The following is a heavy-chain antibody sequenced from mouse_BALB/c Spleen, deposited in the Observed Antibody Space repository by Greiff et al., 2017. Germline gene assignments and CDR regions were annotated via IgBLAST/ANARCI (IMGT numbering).Heavy chain of an antibody. J-gene: IGHJ1*01. Sequence: VQLQESGAELARPGASVKMSCKASGYTFTSYTMHWVKQRPGQGLEWIGYINPSSGYTNYNQKFKDKATLTADKSSSTAYMQLSSLTSEDSAVYYCARRGTGTYWYFDVWGAGTTVTVSS. CDR1: GYTFTSYT. V-gene: IGHV1-4*01. CDR2: INPSSGYT. CDR3: ARRGTGTYWYFDV. D-gene: IGHD4-1*01.